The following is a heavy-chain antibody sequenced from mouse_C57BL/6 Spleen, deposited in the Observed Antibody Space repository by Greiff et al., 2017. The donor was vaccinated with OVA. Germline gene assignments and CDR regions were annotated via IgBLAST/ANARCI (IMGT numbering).Heavy chain of an antibody. Sequence: EVKLEESGEGLVKPGGSLKLSCAASGFTFSSYAMSWVRQTPEKRLEWVAYISSGGDYIYYADTVKGRFTISRDNARNTLYLQMSSLKSEDTAMYYCTREGNSNYFDDWGKGTTLTVSS. V-gene: IGHV5-9-1*02. CDR3: TREGNSNYFDD. CDR2: ISSGGDYI. J-gene: IGHJ2*01. CDR1: GFTFSSYA.